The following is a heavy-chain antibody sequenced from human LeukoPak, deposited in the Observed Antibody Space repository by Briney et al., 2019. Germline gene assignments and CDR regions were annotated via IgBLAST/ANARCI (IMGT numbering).Heavy chain of an antibody. CDR3: ARDSHIQLDAFDI. D-gene: IGHD5-18*01. Sequence: SETLSLTCTVSGGSISSYYWSWIRQPAGKGLEWIGYIYYSGSTYYNPSLKSRVTISVDTSKNQFSLKLSSVTAADTAVYYCARDSHIQLDAFDIWGQGTMVTVSS. CDR1: GGSISSYY. CDR2: IYYSGST. V-gene: IGHV4-59*06. J-gene: IGHJ3*02.